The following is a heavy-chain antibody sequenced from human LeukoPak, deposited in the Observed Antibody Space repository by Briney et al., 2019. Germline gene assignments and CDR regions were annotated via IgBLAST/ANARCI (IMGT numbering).Heavy chain of an antibody. CDR1: GYSFTSYW. CDR2: IYPGDSDT. V-gene: IGHV5-51*01. Sequence: KFGESLKISCKGSGYSFTSYWIGWVRQLPGKGLEWMGIIYPGDSDTRYSPSFQGQVTISADKSISTAYLQWSSLKASDTAMYCCALLQKSGGRSGYRASGYFDYWGQGTLVTVSS. D-gene: IGHD3-22*01. J-gene: IGHJ4*02. CDR3: ALLQKSGGRSGYRASGYFDY.